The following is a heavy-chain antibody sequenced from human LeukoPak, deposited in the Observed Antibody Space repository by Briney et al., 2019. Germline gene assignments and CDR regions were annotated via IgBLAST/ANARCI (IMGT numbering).Heavy chain of an antibody. CDR1: GFTFSSYG. Sequence: GGSLRLSCAASGFTFSSYGMHWVRQAPGKGLEWVAVISYDGSNKYYADSVKGRFTISRDNSKNTLYLQMNSLRAEDTAVYYCAKANYDSSGRYYFDYWGQGTLVTVSS. J-gene: IGHJ4*02. CDR2: ISYDGSNK. V-gene: IGHV3-30*18. CDR3: AKANYDSSGRYYFDY. D-gene: IGHD3-22*01.